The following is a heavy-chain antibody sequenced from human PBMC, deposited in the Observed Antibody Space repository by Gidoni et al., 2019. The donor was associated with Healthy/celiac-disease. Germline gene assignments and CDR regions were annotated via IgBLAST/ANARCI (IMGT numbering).Heavy chain of an antibody. CDR3: VGLTAGSSWYSY. V-gene: IGHV3-30*01. CDR2: ISYDGSNK. D-gene: IGHD6-13*01. CDR1: GFTFSSYA. J-gene: IGHJ4*02. Sequence: QVQLVESGGGVVQPGRSLRLSCAASGFTFSSYAMHWVRQAPGKGIEWLAVISYDGSNKYYADSVKGRFTISRDNSKNTLYLQMNSLRAEDTAVYYCVGLTAGSSWYSYWGQGTLVTVSS.